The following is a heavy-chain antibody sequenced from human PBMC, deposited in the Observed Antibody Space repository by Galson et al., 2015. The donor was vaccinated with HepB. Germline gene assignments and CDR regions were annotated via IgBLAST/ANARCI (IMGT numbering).Heavy chain of an antibody. CDR2: ICYSGIT. Sequence: ETLSLTCSVSGGSVSSGSYYWNWIRQPPGKRLEWIGYICYSGITNYNPSLKSRVTISLDTSNNQFSLKLSSLTAADTAVYYCTTGGVWGQGTTVTVSS. CDR1: GGSVSSGSYY. D-gene: IGHD3-16*01. J-gene: IGHJ6*02. CDR3: TTGGV. V-gene: IGHV4-61*01.